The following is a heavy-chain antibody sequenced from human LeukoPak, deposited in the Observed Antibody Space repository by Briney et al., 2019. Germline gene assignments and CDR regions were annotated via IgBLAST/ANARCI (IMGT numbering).Heavy chain of an antibody. CDR2: IPVDGNNK. CDR1: GFTFSTYG. V-gene: IGHV3-30*02. D-gene: IGHD2-15*01. CDR3: AKGGGSGGRSYYFDY. J-gene: IGHJ4*02. Sequence: GGSLRLSCEASGFTFSTYGMHWVRQAPGKGLEWVSFIPVDGNNKRYADSVKGRFTVSRDNPKNTMNLQMNSLRAEDTAVYYCAKGGGSGGRSYYFDYWGQGTLVTVSS.